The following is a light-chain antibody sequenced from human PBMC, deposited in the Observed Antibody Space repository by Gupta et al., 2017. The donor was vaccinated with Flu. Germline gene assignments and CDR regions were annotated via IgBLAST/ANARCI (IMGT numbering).Light chain of an antibody. V-gene: IGKV3-20*01. Sequence: GTLFLSPGERATPSCRASQRIRSSYLAWYQQKPGQAPRLLIHGASSRGTGIPDRFSGSGSGTDFTLTISGLEPEDFAVYFCQQEDTSPLTVGHGTKVEIK. CDR1: QRIRSSY. CDR3: QQEDTSPLT. J-gene: IGKJ3*01. CDR2: GAS.